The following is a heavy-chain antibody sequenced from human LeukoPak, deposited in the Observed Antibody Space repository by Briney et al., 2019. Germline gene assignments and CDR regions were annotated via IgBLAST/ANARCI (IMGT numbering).Heavy chain of an antibody. Sequence: ASVKVSCKASGGTFTNYAISWVRQAPGQGLEWMGWIIALLGTPNYAQKFQGRVTITADDSTSTAYMELTSLRSEDTAVYYCAEDSSMVTTRAPYYYYYLDVWGQGTTVTVSS. V-gene: IGHV1-69*11. CDR3: AEDSSMVTTRAPYYYYYLDV. J-gene: IGHJ6*02. D-gene: IGHD4-17*01. CDR2: IIALLGTP. CDR1: GGTFTNYA.